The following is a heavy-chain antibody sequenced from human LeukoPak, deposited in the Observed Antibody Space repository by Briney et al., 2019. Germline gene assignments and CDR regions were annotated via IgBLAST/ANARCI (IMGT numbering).Heavy chain of an antibody. CDR2: ISWNSGSI. CDR3: ARKGYSSSRNWFDP. V-gene: IGHV3-9*01. CDR1: GFTFDDYA. D-gene: IGHD6-13*01. Sequence: GGSLRLSCAASGFTFDDYAMHWVRQAPGKGLEWVSGISWNSGSIGYADSVKGRFTISRDNAKNSLYLQMNSLRAEDTAVYYCARKGYSSSRNWFDPWGQGTLVTVSS. J-gene: IGHJ5*02.